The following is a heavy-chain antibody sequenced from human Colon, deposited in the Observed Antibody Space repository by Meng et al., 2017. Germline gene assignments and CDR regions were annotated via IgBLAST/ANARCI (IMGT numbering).Heavy chain of an antibody. D-gene: IGHD1-14*01. Sequence: LVGSGGGGVQPWWSLRLSCVASGFNSNTYAMHSVRQAPGKGLEWVAVISSDANYKYYAASVQGRFSISRDNSENTVYLQMNSLRPEDMSTYYCASSHNLYLVYWGQGTLVTVSS. CDR1: GFNSNTYA. CDR3: ASSHNLYLVY. V-gene: IGHV3-30*01. CDR2: ISSDANYK. J-gene: IGHJ4*02.